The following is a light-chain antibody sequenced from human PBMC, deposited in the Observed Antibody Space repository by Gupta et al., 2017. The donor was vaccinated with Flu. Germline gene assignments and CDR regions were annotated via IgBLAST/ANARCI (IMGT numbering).Light chain of an antibody. V-gene: IGLV1-51*01. CDR2: DTN. J-gene: IGLJ3*02. CDR1: NYNIGKNY. CDR3: GTCDSSLSAGV. Sequence: NYNIGKNYVCWYQQFPGTAPKLLIYDTNKRPSGIPDRFSGSKSGTSATLGITELQTGDEADYYCGTCDSSLSAGVFGGGTKLTIL.